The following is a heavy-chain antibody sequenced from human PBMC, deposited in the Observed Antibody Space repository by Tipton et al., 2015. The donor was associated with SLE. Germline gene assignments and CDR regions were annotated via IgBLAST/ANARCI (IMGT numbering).Heavy chain of an antibody. V-gene: IGHV4-39*01. D-gene: IGHD2-15*01. CDR3: ARIIGPYYYFDY. J-gene: IGHJ4*02. CDR2: VYYSGST. Sequence: TLSLTCTVSGGSISSGGYHWGWIRQPPGKGLEWIGSVYYSGSTYYNPSLKSRVTISADTSRNQFSLKLNSVTAADTAVYYCARIIGPYYYFDYWGQGTLVTVSS. CDR1: GGSISSGGYH.